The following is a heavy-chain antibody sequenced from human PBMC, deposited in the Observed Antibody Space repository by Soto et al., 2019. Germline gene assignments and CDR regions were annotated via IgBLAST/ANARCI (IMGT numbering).Heavy chain of an antibody. Sequence: PSETLSLTCTVSGVSISSSYWSWLRQSPGTGLEWIGYIYYTGTTNYNPSLKRRVTISVDTSKNQFSLKLDSVTAADTAVYYCARDLDTATYFDYWGHGTLVTVSS. CDR2: IYYTGTT. V-gene: IGHV4-59*12. J-gene: IGHJ4*01. CDR1: GVSISSSY. CDR3: ARDLDTATYFDY. D-gene: IGHD5-18*01.